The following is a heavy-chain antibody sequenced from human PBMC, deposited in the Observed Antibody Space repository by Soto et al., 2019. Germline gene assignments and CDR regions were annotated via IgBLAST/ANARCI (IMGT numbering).Heavy chain of an antibody. CDR2: IDWDDDK. J-gene: IGHJ6*02. Sequence: SGPTLVNPTQTLTLTCTFSGFSLSTSGMCVSWIRQPPGKALEWLALIDWDDDKYYSTSLKTRLTISKDTSKNQAVLTMTNMDPVDTATYYCARSARGSSTYGMDVWGQGTTVTVSS. CDR1: GFSLSTSGMC. V-gene: IGHV2-70*01. CDR3: ARSARGSSTYGMDV.